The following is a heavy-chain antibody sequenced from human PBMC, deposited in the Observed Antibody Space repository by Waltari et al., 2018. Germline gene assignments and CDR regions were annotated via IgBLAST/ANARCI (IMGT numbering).Heavy chain of an antibody. V-gene: IGHV3-7*01. Sequence: EVQLVEPGGGWVQPGGSLRLSCGASGFTFSRYWMSWARQTPGKGLEWVANINYDGSQKYYVDSVKGRFTISRDNAKNSVYLQMNSLRVEDTAVYYCAKSRGFEYWGQGALITVSS. CDR3: AKSRGFEY. J-gene: IGHJ4*02. CDR2: INYDGSQK. D-gene: IGHD2-2*01. CDR1: GFTFSRYW.